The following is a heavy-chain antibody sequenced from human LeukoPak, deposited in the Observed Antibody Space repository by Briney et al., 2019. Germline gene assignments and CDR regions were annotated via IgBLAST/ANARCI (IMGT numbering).Heavy chain of an antibody. CDR1: GFSLSTSGMC. D-gene: IGHD1-26*01. V-gene: IGHV2-70*01. J-gene: IGHJ4*02. CDR2: IDWDDDK. Sequence: ESGPALVKPTQTLTLTCTFSGFSLSTSGMCVSWIRQPPGKALECLALIDWDDDKYYSTSLKTRLTISKDTSKNQVVLTMTNMDPVDTATYYCARTRYFSGSSYYFDYWDQGTLVTVSS. CDR3: ARTRYFSGSSYYFDY.